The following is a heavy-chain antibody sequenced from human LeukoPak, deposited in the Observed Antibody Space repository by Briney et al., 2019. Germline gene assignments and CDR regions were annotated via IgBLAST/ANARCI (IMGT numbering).Heavy chain of an antibody. Sequence: PSETLSLTCTVSAGSISGSHYCWGWIRRPPGKGLEGIGHMFYSGSTYYIPSLKSRVTIVDTSENQFSLTLNSVIATDTAIYYCARRGITYSTSFFDSWGQGTLVTVSS. V-gene: IGHV4-39*01. CDR2: MFYSGST. D-gene: IGHD2-2*01. CDR1: AGSISGSHYC. J-gene: IGHJ4*02. CDR3: ARRGITYSTSFFDS.